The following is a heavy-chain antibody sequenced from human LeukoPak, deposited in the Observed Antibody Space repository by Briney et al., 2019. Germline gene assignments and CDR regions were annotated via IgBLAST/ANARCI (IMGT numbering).Heavy chain of an antibody. CDR1: GFTFSSYA. CDR2: ISGSGDSS. Sequence: PGGSLRLSCAASGFTFSSYAMSWVRQAPGKGLEWVSTISGSGDSSYYADSVKGRLTISRDNSKNTLYLQMNSLRAEDTAVYYCAKDLPPGGPTFDSWGQGTLVTVSS. CDR3: AKDLPPGGPTFDS. V-gene: IGHV3-23*01. J-gene: IGHJ4*02. D-gene: IGHD4-23*01.